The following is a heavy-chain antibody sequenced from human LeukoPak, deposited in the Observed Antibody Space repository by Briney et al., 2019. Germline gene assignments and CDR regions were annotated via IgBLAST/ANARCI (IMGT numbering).Heavy chain of an antibody. Sequence: GSLRLSCAASGFTFSSYSMNWVRQPPGKGLEWVSSISSSSSYIYYPDSVKGRFTISRDNAKNSLYLQMNSLRAEDTAVYYCARGIPDVWGQGTMVTVSS. CDR2: ISSSSSYI. V-gene: IGHV3-21*01. CDR1: GFTFSSYS. J-gene: IGHJ6*02. CDR3: ARGIPDV.